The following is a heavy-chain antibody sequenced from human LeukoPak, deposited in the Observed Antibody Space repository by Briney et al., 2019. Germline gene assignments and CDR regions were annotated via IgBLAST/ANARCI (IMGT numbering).Heavy chain of an antibody. CDR1: GGSFSDYY. J-gene: IGHJ3*02. CDR2: INHSGST. Sequence: SETLSLTCAVYGGSFSDYYWTWIRQPPGKGLEWIGEINHSGSTNYSPSLKSQVTISVDTSKNQFSLNLTSVTAADTAMYYCARHRQRSSGYFGSGHDGFDIWGQGTMVTVSS. D-gene: IGHD3-22*01. V-gene: IGHV4-34*01. CDR3: ARHRQRSSGYFGSGHDGFDI.